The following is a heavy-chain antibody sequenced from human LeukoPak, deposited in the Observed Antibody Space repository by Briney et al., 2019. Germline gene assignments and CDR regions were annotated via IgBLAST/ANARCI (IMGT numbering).Heavy chain of an antibody. Sequence: SETLSLTCTVSGGSISSGGYYWSWIRQHPGKGLEWIGYIYYSGSTYYNPSLKSRVTISVDTSKNQFSLKLSSVTAADTAVYYCARRVVVVVAAMRSDTFDPWGQGTLVTVSS. V-gene: IGHV4-31*03. D-gene: IGHD2-15*01. J-gene: IGHJ5*02. CDR2: IYYSGST. CDR3: ARRVVVVVAAMRSDTFDP. CDR1: GGSISSGGYY.